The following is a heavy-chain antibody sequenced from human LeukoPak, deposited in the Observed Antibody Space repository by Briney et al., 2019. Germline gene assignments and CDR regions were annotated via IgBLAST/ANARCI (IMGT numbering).Heavy chain of an antibody. CDR3: AGRSYCSSTSCSAWGQGYYYMDV. CDR1: GGTFSSYA. Sequence: SVKVSCKASGGTFSSYAISWVRQAPGQALEWMGGIIPIFGTANYAQKFQDRLTTTTDESTSPAYMVLSSLRSEDTAVYYCAGRSYCSSTSCSAWGQGYYYMDVWGKGATVTVSS. V-gene: IGHV1-69*05. J-gene: IGHJ6*03. D-gene: IGHD2-2*01. CDR2: IIPIFGTA.